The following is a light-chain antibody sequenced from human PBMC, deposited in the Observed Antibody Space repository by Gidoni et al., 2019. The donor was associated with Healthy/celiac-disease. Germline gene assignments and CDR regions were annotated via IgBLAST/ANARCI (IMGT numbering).Light chain of an antibody. V-gene: IGKV1-39*01. Sequence: DIQMTQFPSSLSASVGDRVTITCRASQSISSYLNWYQHKPGKAPKLLIYAASSLQSGVPSRFSGSGSGTDFTLTISSLQPEDFATYYCQQSYSTPLTFGGGTKVEIK. CDR2: AAS. CDR1: QSISSY. J-gene: IGKJ4*01. CDR3: QQSYSTPLT.